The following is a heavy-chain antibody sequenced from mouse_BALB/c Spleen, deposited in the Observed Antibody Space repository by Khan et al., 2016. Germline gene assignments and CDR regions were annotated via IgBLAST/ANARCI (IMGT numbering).Heavy chain of an antibody. D-gene: IGHD1-1*01. V-gene: IGHV3-2*02. J-gene: IGHJ2*01. Sequence: EVKLLESGPGLVKPSQSLSLTCTVTGYSITSDYAWNWIRQFPGNKLEWMGYISYSGSTSYNPSLQSRISITRDTSKNQFFLQLNSVTTEDTATYYCARDYYGSSYFDYWGQGTTLTVSS. CDR3: ARDYYGSSYFDY. CDR1: GYSITSDYA. CDR2: ISYSGST.